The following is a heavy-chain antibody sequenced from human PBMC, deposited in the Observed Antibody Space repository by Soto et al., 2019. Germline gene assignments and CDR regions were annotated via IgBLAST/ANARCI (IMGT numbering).Heavy chain of an antibody. J-gene: IGHJ6*02. V-gene: IGHV3-7*03. D-gene: IGHD1-1*01. CDR1: GFTFSSYW. CDR2: IKQDGSEK. CDR3: ARGPGWNNYYGMDV. Sequence: GGSLRLSCAASGFTFSSYWMSWVRQAPGKGLEWVANIKQDGSEKYYVDSVKGRFTISRDNAKNSLYLQMSSLRAEDTAVYYCARGPGWNNYYGMDVWGQGTTVTVSS.